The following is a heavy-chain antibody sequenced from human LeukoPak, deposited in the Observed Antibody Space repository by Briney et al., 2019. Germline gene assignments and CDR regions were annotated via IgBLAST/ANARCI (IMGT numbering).Heavy chain of an antibody. CDR2: IHYSGST. J-gene: IGHJ4*02. Sequence: SETLSLTCTVSGGSISSSSYYWAWIRQPPGKGLEWIGSIHYSGSTYYNPSLKSRVTISVDTSKNQFSLKLSSVTAADTAVYYCLRNFDYWGQGTLVTVSS. CDR3: LRNFDY. CDR1: GGSISSSSYY. V-gene: IGHV4-39*07.